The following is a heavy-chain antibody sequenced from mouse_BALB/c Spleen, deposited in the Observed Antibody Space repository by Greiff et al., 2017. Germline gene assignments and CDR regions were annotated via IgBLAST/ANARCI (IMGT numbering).Heavy chain of an antibody. CDR3: TRDGDYDGGFAY. D-gene: IGHD2-4*01. CDR1: GYSFTSYW. V-gene: IGHV1-5*01. J-gene: IGHJ3*01. CDR2: IYPGNSDT. Sequence: VQLQQSGTVLARPGASVKMSCKASGYSFTSYWMHWVKQRPGQGLEWIGAIYPGNSDTSYNQKFKGKAKLTAVTSASTAYMELSSLTNEDSAVYYCTRDGDYDGGFAYWGQGTLVTVSA.